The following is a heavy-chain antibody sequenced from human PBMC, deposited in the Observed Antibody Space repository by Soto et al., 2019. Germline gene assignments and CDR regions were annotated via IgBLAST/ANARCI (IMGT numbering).Heavy chain of an antibody. V-gene: IGHV4-39*01. D-gene: IGHD2-15*01. CDR2: IDYNGVT. CDR1: GGSIYRSGYY. CDR3: GKVLVGATGHTDSDS. Sequence: SETLSLTCTVSGGSIYRSGYYWGWIRQPPGRGLEWIGNIDYNGVTYSNPSLKSRVTISRDTSKNQFSLKLTSVTAADTALYYYGKVLVGATGHTDSDSWGPGTLVTVSS. J-gene: IGHJ4*02.